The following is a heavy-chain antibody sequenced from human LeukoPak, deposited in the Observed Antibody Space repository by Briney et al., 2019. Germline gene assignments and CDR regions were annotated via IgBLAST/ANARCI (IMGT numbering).Heavy chain of an antibody. CDR3: ARANFDWSNDAFDI. CDR1: GYTFTSYG. Sequence: ASVNVSCKASGYTFTSYGISWVRQAPGQGREWMGWISACNGNTNYAQKLQGRVTMTTDTSTSTDYMELRSPRSDDTAVHYCARANFDWSNDAFDIWGQGTMVTVSS. J-gene: IGHJ3*02. V-gene: IGHV1-18*01. CDR2: ISACNGNT. D-gene: IGHD3-9*01.